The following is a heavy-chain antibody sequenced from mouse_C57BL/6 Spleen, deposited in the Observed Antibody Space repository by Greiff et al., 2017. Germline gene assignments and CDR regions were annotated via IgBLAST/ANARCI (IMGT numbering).Heavy chain of an antibody. CDR2: ISNAGSN. Sequence: DVKLQESGPGLVKPSQSLSLTCSVTGYSITSGYYWNWIRQFPGNKLEWVGYISNAGSNNYNPSFNNRISITLDTSKNQFFLKLNSVTTEDTATYYCATDYYYDTYYAMDDWGKGTSVTVSS. V-gene: IGHV3-6*01. CDR1: GYSITSGYY. J-gene: IGHJ4*01. D-gene: IGHD1-1*01. CDR3: ATDYYYDTYYAMDD.